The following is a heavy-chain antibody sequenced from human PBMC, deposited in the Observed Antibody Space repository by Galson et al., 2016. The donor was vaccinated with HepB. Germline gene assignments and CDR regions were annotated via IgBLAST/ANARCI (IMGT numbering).Heavy chain of an antibody. V-gene: IGHV3-33*01. CDR2: IWYDGSNK. D-gene: IGHD3-10*01. CDR1: GFTFSSYA. Sequence: SLRLSCAASGFTFSSYAMHWVRQAPGKGLEWVALIWYDGSNKYYADSVKGRFTISRDDSKNTLYLQMNSLRAEDTAVYYCARDENPGGYFDYWGQGTLVTVSS. J-gene: IGHJ4*02. CDR3: ARDENPGGYFDY.